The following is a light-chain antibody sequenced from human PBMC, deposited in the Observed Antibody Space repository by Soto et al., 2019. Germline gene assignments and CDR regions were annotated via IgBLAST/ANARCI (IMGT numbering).Light chain of an antibody. V-gene: IGLV2-14*03. CDR1: TIDISANIY. CDR3: SSYTSPTTRV. Sequence: QSALTQPASVSGSPGQSITISCTGTTIDISANIYVSWYQQHPGKAPKLMIYDVTYRPSGVSNRFSGSKSGNTASLTISGLQAEDEADYYCSSYTSPTTRVFGGGTQLTVL. CDR2: DVT. J-gene: IGLJ3*02.